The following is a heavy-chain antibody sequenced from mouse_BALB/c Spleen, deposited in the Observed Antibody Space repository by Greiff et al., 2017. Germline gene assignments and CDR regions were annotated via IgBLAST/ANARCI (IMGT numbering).Heavy chain of an antibody. V-gene: IGHV5-6-3*01. Sequence: EVQLVESGGGLVQPGGSLKLSCAASGFTFSSYGMSWVRQTPDKRLELVATINSNGGSTYYPDSVKGRFTISRDNAKNTLYLQMSSLKSEDTAMYYCARDERWGAMDYWGQGTSVTVSA. CDR3: ARDERWGAMDY. D-gene: IGHD1-1*02. CDR2: INSNGGST. J-gene: IGHJ4*01. CDR1: GFTFSSYG.